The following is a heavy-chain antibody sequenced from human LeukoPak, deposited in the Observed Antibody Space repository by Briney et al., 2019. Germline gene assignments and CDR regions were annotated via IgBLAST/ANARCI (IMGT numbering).Heavy chain of an antibody. CDR3: ARDKKDDFWSGFYPVFDY. D-gene: IGHD3-3*01. Sequence: GASVKVTCKASGDTFTSYGISWVRQAPGQGLEWMGWISPYNGNTNYAQNLQGRVTMTTDTSTSTAYMELRSLRSDDTAVYYCARDKKDDFWSGFYPVFDYWGQGTLVTVSS. CDR2: ISPYNGNT. J-gene: IGHJ4*02. CDR1: GDTFTSYG. V-gene: IGHV1-18*01.